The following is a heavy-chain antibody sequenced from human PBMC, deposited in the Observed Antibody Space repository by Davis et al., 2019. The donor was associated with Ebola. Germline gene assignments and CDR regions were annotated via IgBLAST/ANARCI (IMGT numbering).Heavy chain of an antibody. CDR3: VRHASTGTDWNNWFDP. D-gene: IGHD3-16*01. CDR2: IDPEDSFS. CDR1: GYSFSTHW. J-gene: IGHJ5*02. V-gene: IGHV5-10-1*01. Sequence: GESLKISCKGSGYSFSTHWISWVRQVPGKGLEWVGRIDPEDSFSNYSPTFQDHVSISVDKSISTAYLQWASLKATDTAKYFCVRHASTGTDWNNWFDPWGQGTLVIVS.